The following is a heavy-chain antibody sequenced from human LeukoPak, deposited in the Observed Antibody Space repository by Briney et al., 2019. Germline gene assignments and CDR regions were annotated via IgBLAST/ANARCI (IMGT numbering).Heavy chain of an antibody. CDR2: IYTSGTT. Sequence: SETLSLTCTVSGGSISSYYWSWIRQPAGKGLEWIGRIYTSGTTHYNPSLKSRVTMSVDTSKNQFSLKLSSVTAADTAVYYCARLMVRGVIIPYYYMDVWGKGTTVTISS. CDR1: GGSISSYY. D-gene: IGHD3-10*01. CDR3: ARLMVRGVIIPYYYMDV. V-gene: IGHV4-4*07. J-gene: IGHJ6*03.